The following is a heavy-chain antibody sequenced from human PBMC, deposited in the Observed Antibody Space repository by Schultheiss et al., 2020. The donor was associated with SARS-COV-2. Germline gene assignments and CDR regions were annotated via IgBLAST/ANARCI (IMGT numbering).Heavy chain of an antibody. CDR1: GFTFSSYS. D-gene: IGHD2-15*01. CDR2: ISSSSSYI. Sequence: GGSLRLSCAASGFTFSSYSMNWVRQAPGKGLEWVSSISSSSSYIYYADSVKGRFTISRDNAKNSLYLQMNSLRAEDTAVYYCARGDIVVVVAAVGGYWGQGTLVTVSS. V-gene: IGHV3-21*01. J-gene: IGHJ4*02. CDR3: ARGDIVVVVAAVGGY.